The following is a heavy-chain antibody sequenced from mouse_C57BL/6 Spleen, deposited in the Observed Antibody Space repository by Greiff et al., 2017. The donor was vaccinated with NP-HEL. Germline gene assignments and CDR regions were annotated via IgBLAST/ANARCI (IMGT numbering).Heavy chain of an antibody. CDR2: ISAGGSYT. V-gene: IGHV5-4*01. D-gene: IGHD1-1*01. J-gene: IGHJ4*01. Sequence: EVKLVESGGGLVKPGGSLKLSCAASGFTFSSYAMSWVRQTPEKRLEWVATISAGGSYTYYPDNVKGRFTISRDNAKNNLYLQMSHLKSEDTAMYYCARERDYYYGAMDYWGQGTSVTVSS. CDR3: ARERDYYYGAMDY. CDR1: GFTFSSYA.